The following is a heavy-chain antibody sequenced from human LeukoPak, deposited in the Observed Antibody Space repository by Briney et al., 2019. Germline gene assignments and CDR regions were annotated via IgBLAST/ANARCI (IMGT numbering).Heavy chain of an antibody. CDR3: GRAFPPLRTASAGDL. J-gene: IGHJ4*02. CDR1: GFSFSDYD. CDR2: ISGRSSHV. D-gene: IGHD3-16*01. Sequence: PGGSLRLSCSASGFSFSDYDMNWFRQAPGKGLEWISSISGRSSHVYYGDSVKGRFSISRDNAMNSVFLQMNSRGVDDTAVYYCGRAFPPLRTASAGDLWGQGTLVTVSS. V-gene: IGHV3-21*01.